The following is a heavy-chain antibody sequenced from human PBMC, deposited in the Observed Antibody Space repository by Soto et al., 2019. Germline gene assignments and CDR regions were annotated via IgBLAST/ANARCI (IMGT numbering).Heavy chain of an antibody. CDR1: GDTFTIFA. V-gene: IGHV1-69*05. CDR3: ARDLGSGYDPGDY. J-gene: IGHJ4*02. D-gene: IGHD5-12*01. Sequence: QVQMVQSGAEVKKPGSSVKVSCKASGDTFTIFAISWVRQAPGQGLEWMGGIIPTIGTTNYVQRFQGRITITRDESTGTAYMELSSLKSEDTAVYYCARDLGSGYDPGDYWGQGTLVTVSS. CDR2: IIPTIGTT.